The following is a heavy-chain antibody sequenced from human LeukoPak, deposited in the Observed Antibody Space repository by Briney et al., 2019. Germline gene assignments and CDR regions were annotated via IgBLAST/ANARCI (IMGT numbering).Heavy chain of an antibody. V-gene: IGHV4-38-2*02. CDR1: GYSISSGYY. CDR2: IYHSGNT. Sequence: SETLSLTCTVSGYSISSGYYWGWIRQPPGKGLEWIGNIYHSGNTYYNPSLKSRVTISEDTSKNQFSLKLSSVTAADTAVYYCARQLIALATMGNWFDPWGQGTLVTVSS. J-gene: IGHJ5*02. D-gene: IGHD5-12*01. CDR3: ARQLIALATMGNWFDP.